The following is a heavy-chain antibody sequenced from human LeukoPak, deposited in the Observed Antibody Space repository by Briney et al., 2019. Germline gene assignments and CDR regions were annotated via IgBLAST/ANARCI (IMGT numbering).Heavy chain of an antibody. J-gene: IGHJ4*02. CDR1: GFTVSSKY. CDR2: LYSNGNT. V-gene: IGHV3-53*01. CDR3: ARDYYDGSAYYSYYEY. D-gene: IGHD3-22*01. Sequence: GGSLRLSCAASGFTVSSKYMSWVRQAQGKGLEWVSTLYSNGNTYYADSVKGRFTISRDNSKNTLSLQMNSLRAEDTAVYYCARDYYDGSAYYSYYEYWGQGTLVTVSS.